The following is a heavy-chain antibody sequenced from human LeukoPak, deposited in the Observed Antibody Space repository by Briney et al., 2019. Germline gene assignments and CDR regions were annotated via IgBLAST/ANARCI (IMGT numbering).Heavy chain of an antibody. J-gene: IGHJ4*02. CDR3: ARRSGSDSLDYFDY. CDR1: GGSIRSNY. V-gene: IGHV4-59*08. CDR2: IYNSGNT. Sequence: PSETLSLTCTVSGGSIRSNYWNWIRQPPGKGLEWIGYIYNSGNTNYNPSLKSRVTISVDTSKNQFSLKLNSVTAADTAVYYCARRSGSDSLDYFDYWGQGTLVTVSS. D-gene: IGHD3-16*01.